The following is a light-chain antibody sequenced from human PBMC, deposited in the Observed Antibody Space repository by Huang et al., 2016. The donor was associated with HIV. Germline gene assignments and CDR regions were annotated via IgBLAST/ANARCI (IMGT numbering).Light chain of an antibody. CDR3: QQYNKWPPLT. J-gene: IGKJ1*01. V-gene: IGKV3-15*01. CDR1: QSVDTN. Sequence: EIVMTQSPATLSVSPGGSATLSCRASQSVDTNLAWYQQERGQAPRLLIYGASTRATGVPARFSGSGSGTEFTLTISSLQSEDFAVYYCQQYNKWPPLTFGQGTKVEIK. CDR2: GAS.